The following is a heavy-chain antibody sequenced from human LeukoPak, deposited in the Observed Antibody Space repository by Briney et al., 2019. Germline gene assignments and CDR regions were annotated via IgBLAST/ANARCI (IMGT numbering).Heavy chain of an antibody. CDR2: IANDGSST. J-gene: IGHJ4*02. CDR3: ARSSYYDILTGYSYYFDY. CDR1: GLTFSSHW. D-gene: IGHD3-9*01. Sequence: GGSLRLSCAASGLTFSSHWMHWVRQAPGKGLVWVSRIANDGSSTTYADSVKGRFTISRDNAKNSLYLQMNSLRAEDTAVYYCARSSYYDILTGYSYYFDYWGQGTLVTVSS. V-gene: IGHV3-74*01.